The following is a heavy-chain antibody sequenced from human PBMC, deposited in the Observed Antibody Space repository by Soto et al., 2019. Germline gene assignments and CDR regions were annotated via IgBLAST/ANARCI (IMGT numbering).Heavy chain of an antibody. CDR2: IDPSDSYT. CDR3: ARHLYSYGYPLAAYGMDV. Sequence: GESLKISCKGSGYSFTSYWISWVRQMPGKGLEWMGRIDPSDSYTNYSPSFQGHVTISADKSISTAYLQWSSLKASDTAMYYCARHLYSYGYPLAAYGMDVWGQGTTVTVSS. J-gene: IGHJ6*02. CDR1: GYSFTSYW. V-gene: IGHV5-10-1*01. D-gene: IGHD5-18*01.